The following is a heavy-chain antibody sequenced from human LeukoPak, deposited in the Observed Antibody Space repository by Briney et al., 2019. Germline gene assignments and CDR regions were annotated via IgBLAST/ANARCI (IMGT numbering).Heavy chain of an antibody. V-gene: IGHV3-74*01. J-gene: IGHJ1*01. CDR2: ISPDGSRT. CDR3: AKDKVGRYYDFWSGYSLEGAEYFQH. Sequence: GGSLRLSCAASGFTFSNHWMHWVRQTPEKGLVWVSNISPDGSRTDYADSVKGRFTISRDNSKNTLYLQMNSLRAEDTAVYYCAKDKVGRYYDFWSGYSLEGAEYFQHWGQGTLVTVSS. CDR1: GFTFSNHW. D-gene: IGHD3-3*01.